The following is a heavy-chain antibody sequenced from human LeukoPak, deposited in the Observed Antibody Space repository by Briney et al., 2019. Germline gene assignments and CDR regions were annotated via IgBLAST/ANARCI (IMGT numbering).Heavy chain of an antibody. V-gene: IGHV3-48*04. D-gene: IGHD6-13*01. CDR2: ISSLSGTI. Sequence: GGSLRLSCAASGFTFSSYSMNWVRQAPGEGLEWVSYISSLSGTIYYADSVKGRFTISRDNAKNSLYLQMNSLRAEDTALYYCAKDVSSSFDWFDPWGQGTLVTVSS. CDR1: GFTFSSYS. J-gene: IGHJ5*02. CDR3: AKDVSSSFDWFDP.